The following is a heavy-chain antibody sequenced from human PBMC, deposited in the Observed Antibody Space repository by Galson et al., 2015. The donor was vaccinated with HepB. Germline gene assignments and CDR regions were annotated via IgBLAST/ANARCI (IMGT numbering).Heavy chain of an antibody. CDR2: IYPGDSDT. CDR3: ARPKYYDSSGSDGAFDI. CDR1: GYSFTSYW. D-gene: IGHD3-22*01. V-gene: IGHV5-51*01. J-gene: IGHJ3*02. Sequence: QSGAEVKKPGESLKISCKGSGYSFTSYWIGWVRQMSGKGLEWMGIIYPGDSDTRYSPSFQGQVTISADKSISTAYLQWSSLKASDTAMYYCARPKYYDSSGSDGAFDIWGQGTMVTVSS.